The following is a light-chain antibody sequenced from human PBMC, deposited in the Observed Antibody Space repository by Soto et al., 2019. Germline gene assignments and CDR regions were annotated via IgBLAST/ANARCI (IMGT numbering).Light chain of an antibody. Sequence: DIQMTQSPSSLSASVGDRVTITCRARPSIGRFLNWHQQKPGKAPNVLINVASTLRSGVPSRFSGSGSGTDFNLTINSLQPDDVATDDCQQSFYTPPTLGGGTKVEIK. J-gene: IGKJ4*01. V-gene: IGKV1-39*01. CDR1: PSIGRF. CDR2: VAS. CDR3: QQSFYTPPT.